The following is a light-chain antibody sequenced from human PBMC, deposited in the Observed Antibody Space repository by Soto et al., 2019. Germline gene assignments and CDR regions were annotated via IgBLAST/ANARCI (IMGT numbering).Light chain of an antibody. CDR2: AAS. J-gene: IGKJ4*01. CDR1: QSISSY. Sequence: DIQMTQSPSSLSASVGDRVTITCRASQSISSYLHWYPQKPGKAPKLLIYAASSLQSGVPSRFSGSGSGTDFTLTISSMQPEDFATYYCQRSFSTPLTFGGGTKVAIK. CDR3: QRSFSTPLT. V-gene: IGKV1-39*01.